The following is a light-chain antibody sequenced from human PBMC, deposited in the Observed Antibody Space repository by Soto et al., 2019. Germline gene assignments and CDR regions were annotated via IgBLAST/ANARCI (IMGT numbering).Light chain of an antibody. J-gene: IGLJ1*01. CDR2: HNS. Sequence: QSVLTQPPSVSGAPGQRVTISCTGSSSNIGAGYDVHWYQQLPGTAPKLLIYHNSDRPSGVPDRFSGPKSGTSASLAITGLQAEDEADYYCQSYDSGLSAFSVFGTGTKVTVL. CDR3: QSYDSGLSAFSV. CDR1: SSNIGAGYD. V-gene: IGLV1-40*01.